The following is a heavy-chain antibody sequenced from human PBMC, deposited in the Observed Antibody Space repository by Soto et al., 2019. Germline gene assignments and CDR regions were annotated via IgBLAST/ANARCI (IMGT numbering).Heavy chain of an antibody. J-gene: IGHJ6*02. CDR3: TTDGGDVSSDYYYYYYGMDV. CDR2: IKSKTDGGTT. D-gene: IGHD3-10*01. Sequence: GGSLRLSCAASGFTFSNAWMSWVRQAPGKGLEWVGRIKSKTDGGTTDYAARVKGRFTISRDDSKNTLYLQMNSLKTEDTAVYYCTTDGGDVSSDYYYYYYGMDVWGQGTTVTVSS. CDR1: GFTFSNAW. V-gene: IGHV3-15*01.